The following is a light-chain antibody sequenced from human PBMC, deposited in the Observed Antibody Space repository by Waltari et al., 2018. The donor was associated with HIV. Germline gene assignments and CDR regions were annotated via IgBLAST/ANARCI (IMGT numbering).Light chain of an antibody. CDR1: PLPQRN. Sequence: YELRQPPSVSVSPGQTPTITCYRDPLPQRNAYLYHQKSGQAPLLVLYDDNRRRSGIPDRCSGSTAGRMATLTVSRAQGEDEGDYYCYSTDTTGYERVVGGGTKVTV. CDR2: DDN. CDR3: YSTDTTGYERV. J-gene: IGLJ3*02. V-gene: IGLV3-10*01.